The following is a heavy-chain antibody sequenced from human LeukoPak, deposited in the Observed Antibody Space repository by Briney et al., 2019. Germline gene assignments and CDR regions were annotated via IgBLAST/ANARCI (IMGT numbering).Heavy chain of an antibody. V-gene: IGHV4-59*01. CDR2: IYYSGST. J-gene: IGHJ5*01. D-gene: IGHD3-3*01. CDR1: GDSFRSYY. CDR3: ARGRNLEWFDY. Sequence: MSSETLSLTCTVSGDSFRSYYWSWIRQPPGKGLEWIGYIYYSGSTNYNPSLKSRVTISVDPSKNQFSLKLNSVTAADTAVYYCARGRNLEWFDYWGQGTLVTVSS.